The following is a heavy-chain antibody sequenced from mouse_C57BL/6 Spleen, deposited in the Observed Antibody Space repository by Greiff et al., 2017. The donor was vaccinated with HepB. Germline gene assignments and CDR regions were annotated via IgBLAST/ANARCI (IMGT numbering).Heavy chain of an antibody. D-gene: IGHD2-3*01. Sequence: VQLVESGAELVRPGASVTLSCKASGYTFTDYEMHWVKQTPVHGLEWIGAIDPETGGTAYNQKFKGKAILTADKSSSTAYMELRSLTSEDSAVYYCTRYDGYYTYYFDYWGQGTTLTVSS. CDR2: IDPETGGT. V-gene: IGHV1-15*01. J-gene: IGHJ2*01. CDR1: GYTFTDYE. CDR3: TRYDGYYTYYFDY.